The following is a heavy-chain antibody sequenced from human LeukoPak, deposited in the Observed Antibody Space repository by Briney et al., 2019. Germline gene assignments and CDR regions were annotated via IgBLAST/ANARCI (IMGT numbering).Heavy chain of an antibody. CDR3: ARQGEGGRAYDQ. D-gene: IGHD2-15*01. J-gene: IGHJ4*02. Sequence: SETLSLTCTVSGGSISSSSYDWGWIRQPPGKGLEWIGTISDSGNTYYNPSLRSRVTISEGTSKNQFSLKLTSVTAADTAVYYCARQGEGGRAYDQWGQGTLVTVSS. V-gene: IGHV4-39*01. CDR2: ISDSGNT. CDR1: GGSISSSSYD.